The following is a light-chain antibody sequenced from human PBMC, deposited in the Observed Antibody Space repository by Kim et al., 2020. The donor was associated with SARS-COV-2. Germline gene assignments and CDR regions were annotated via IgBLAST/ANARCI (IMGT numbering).Light chain of an antibody. J-gene: IGKJ3*01. V-gene: IGKV1-17*01. CDR2: ATS. CDR3: LQYNSFPFT. CDR1: QGIRND. Sequence: ASGGDRVNITCRASQGIRNDLGWYQQKPGKAPKRLIYATSTLQNGVPSRFSGGGSRTEFTLTISSLQPEDLATYYCLQYNSFPFTFGPGTKVDIK.